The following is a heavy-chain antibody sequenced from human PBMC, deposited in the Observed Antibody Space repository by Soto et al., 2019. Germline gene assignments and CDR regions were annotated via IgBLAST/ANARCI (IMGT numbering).Heavy chain of an antibody. CDR2: IKSKTDGGTT. D-gene: IGHD4-17*01. V-gene: IGHV3-15*01. CDR3: TTARGTYGAEYFQH. J-gene: IGHJ1*01. Sequence: GGSRRLSCSASGFTFTNAWMSWVRQAPGKGLEWFGRIKSKTDGGTTDYAAPVKGRFTISRDDSKNTLYLQMNSLKTEDTAVYYCTTARGTYGAEYFQHWGQGNLVTVSS. CDR1: GFTFTNAW.